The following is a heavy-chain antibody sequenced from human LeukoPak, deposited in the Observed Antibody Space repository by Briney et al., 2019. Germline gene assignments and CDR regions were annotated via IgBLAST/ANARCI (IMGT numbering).Heavy chain of an antibody. CDR2: YHTSGST. Sequence: SETLSLTCTVSGCSISSYYWSWIRQPAGKGLEWIGRYHTSGSTNYNPSLKSRVTMSADTSKNQFSLQLSSVTAADTAVYYCARTTEGGYTYGYFYYYYMDVWGKGTTVTISS. CDR1: GCSISSYY. J-gene: IGHJ6*03. CDR3: ARTTEGGYTYGYFYYYYMDV. V-gene: IGHV4-4*07. D-gene: IGHD5-18*01.